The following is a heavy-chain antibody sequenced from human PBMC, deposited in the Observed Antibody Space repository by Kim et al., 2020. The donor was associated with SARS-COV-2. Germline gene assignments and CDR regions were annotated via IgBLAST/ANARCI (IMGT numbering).Heavy chain of an antibody. CDR2: LSTRAST. V-gene: IGHV4-4*07. Sequence: SETLSLTCAVSGGSITSDYWNWIRQSAGKGLEWIGRLSTRASTKYNPSLRSRVTMSMDASKNNFSLRLRSVTAADTAVYYCTRGLTYSNGFYATERFDS. CDR1: GGSITSDY. D-gene: IGHD6-19*01. CDR3: TRGLTYSNGFYATERFDS. J-gene: IGHJ4*01.